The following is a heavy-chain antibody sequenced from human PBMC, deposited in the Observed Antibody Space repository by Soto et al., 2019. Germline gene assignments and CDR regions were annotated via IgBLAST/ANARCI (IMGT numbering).Heavy chain of an antibody. V-gene: IGHV3-21*01. CDR2: ISSSSSYI. D-gene: IGHD4-17*01. J-gene: IGHJ6*02. Sequence: EVQLVESGGGLGKPGGSLRLSCAASGFTFSSYSMNWVRQAPGKGLEWVSSISSSSSYIYYADSVKGRFTISRDNAKNSLYLQMNSLRAEDTAVYYCARTPKDYGDYVFHYYYGMDVWGQGTTVTVSS. CDR3: ARTPKDYGDYVFHYYYGMDV. CDR1: GFTFSSYS.